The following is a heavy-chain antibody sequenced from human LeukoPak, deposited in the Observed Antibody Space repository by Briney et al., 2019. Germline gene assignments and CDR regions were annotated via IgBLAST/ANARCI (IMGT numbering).Heavy chain of an antibody. CDR2: INHNGGT. J-gene: IGHJ1*01. Sequence: SETLSLTCAVYGGSFSGYFWSWIRQPPGKGLEWIGDINHNGGTNYNPSLKSRVTISVDTSKSQFSLKLSSVTAADTAVYYCARVLGGDFEYFQHWGQGTPVTVSS. D-gene: IGHD2-21*02. CDR1: GGSFSGYF. V-gene: IGHV4-34*01. CDR3: ARVLGGDFEYFQH.